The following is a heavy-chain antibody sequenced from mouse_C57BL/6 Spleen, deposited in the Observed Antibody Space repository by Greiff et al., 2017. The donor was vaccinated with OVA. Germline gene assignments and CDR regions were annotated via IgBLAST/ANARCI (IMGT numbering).Heavy chain of an antibody. D-gene: IGHD4-1*01. J-gene: IGHJ4*01. Sequence: EVKLMESGGGLVKPGGSLKLSCAASGFTFSDYGMHWVRQAPEKGLEWVAYISSGSSTIYYADTVKGRFTISRDNAKNTLFLQMTSLRSEDTAMYYCARDWNWDPYYYAMDYWGQGTSVTVSS. CDR2: ISSGSSTI. V-gene: IGHV5-17*01. CDR3: ARDWNWDPYYYAMDY. CDR1: GFTFSDYG.